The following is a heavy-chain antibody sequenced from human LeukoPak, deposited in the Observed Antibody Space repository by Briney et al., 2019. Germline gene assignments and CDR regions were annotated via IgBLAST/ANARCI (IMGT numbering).Heavy chain of an antibody. CDR2: IRSAGSNK. D-gene: IGHD3-10*01. Sequence: PGGSLRLSCAASGFTFSSYGMHWVGQAPGKGLEWVAFIRSAGSNKYYADSVKGRFTISRDNSKNTLYLQMNSLRPEDTAVYYCAKDYSKTSYYGSGTYYRPNWFDPWGQGTLVIVSS. CDR3: AKDYSKTSYYGSGTYYRPNWFDP. CDR1: GFTFSSYG. J-gene: IGHJ5*02. V-gene: IGHV3-30*02.